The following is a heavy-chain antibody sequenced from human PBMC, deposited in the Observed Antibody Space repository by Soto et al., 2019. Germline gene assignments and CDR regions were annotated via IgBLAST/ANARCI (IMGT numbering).Heavy chain of an antibody. V-gene: IGHV3-33*01. Sequence: QTGGSLRLSCAASGFTFSSYGMHWVRQAPGKGLEWVSVIWYDGSNKYYADSVKGRFTISRDNSKNTLYLQMNSLRADDTPVYYCARGRIQLWLPPFDYWGQGTLVTVSS. CDR1: GFTFSSYG. D-gene: IGHD5-18*01. CDR3: ARGRIQLWLPPFDY. J-gene: IGHJ4*02. CDR2: IWYDGSNK.